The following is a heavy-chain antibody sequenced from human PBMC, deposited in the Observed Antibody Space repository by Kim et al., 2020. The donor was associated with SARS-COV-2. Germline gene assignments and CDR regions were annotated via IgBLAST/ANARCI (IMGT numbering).Heavy chain of an antibody. V-gene: IGHV3-49*04. J-gene: IGHJ5*02. D-gene: IGHD2-8*02. Sequence: GGSLRLSCTGSGFTFGDYTVTWVRQAPGKGLEWLGFIRGTGYGGTTEYAASVKGRFTISRDDSKSIAYLQMNSLKTEDTAVYYCCYGWCWFDPWGQGTLVPVSS. CDR2: IRGTGYGGTT. CDR1: GFTFGDYT. CDR3: CYGWCWFDP.